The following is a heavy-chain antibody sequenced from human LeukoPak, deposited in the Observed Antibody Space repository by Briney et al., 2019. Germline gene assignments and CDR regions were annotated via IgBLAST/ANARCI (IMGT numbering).Heavy chain of an antibody. V-gene: IGHV3-53*01. J-gene: IGHJ4*02. D-gene: IGHD3-10*01. CDR2: IYSGGGT. CDR3: ARADYYGSGSYPD. CDR1: GFTVSSNY. Sequence: GGSLRLSCAASGFTVSSNYMTWVRQAPGKGLEWVSVIYSGGGTYYADSVKGRFTISRDNSKNTLYLQMNSLRAEDTAVYYCARADYYGSGSYPDWGQGTLVTVSS.